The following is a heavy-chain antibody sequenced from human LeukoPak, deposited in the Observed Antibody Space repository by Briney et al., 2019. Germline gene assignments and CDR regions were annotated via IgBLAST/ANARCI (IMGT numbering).Heavy chain of an antibody. CDR3: ARDLDSFGPGYFDY. CDR1: GFTSSDYY. Sequence: GGSLRLSCAASGFTSSDYYMTWIRHFPGEGLDWVSYISGSGSTIQYADSVKGRFTISRDNAKNSLYLQMNSLRAEDTAVYYCARDLDSFGPGYFDYWGQGTLVTVSS. D-gene: IGHD5-18*01. J-gene: IGHJ4*02. CDR2: ISGSGSTI. V-gene: IGHV3-11*01.